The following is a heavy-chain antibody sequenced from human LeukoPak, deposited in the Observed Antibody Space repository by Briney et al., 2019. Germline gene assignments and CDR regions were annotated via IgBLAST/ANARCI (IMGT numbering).Heavy chain of an antibody. CDR1: GFTFSSYG. J-gene: IGHJ4*02. V-gene: IGHV3-30*02. CDR3: ARDKVVGATHFDY. Sequence: GGSLRLSCAASGFTFSSYGMHWVRQAPGKGLEWVAFIRYDGSNKYYADSVKGRFTISRDNSKNTLYLQMNSLRAEDTAVYYCARDKVVGATHFDYWGQGTLVTVSS. D-gene: IGHD1-26*01. CDR2: IRYDGSNK.